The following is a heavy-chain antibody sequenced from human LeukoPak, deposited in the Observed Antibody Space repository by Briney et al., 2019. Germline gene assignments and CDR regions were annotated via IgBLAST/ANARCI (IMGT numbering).Heavy chain of an antibody. J-gene: IGHJ6*03. Sequence: PSETLSLTCTVSGSSINVYYWSWIRQSPGKGLEWIAYISYSGSTNYNPSLKSRVTMSVDTSKNQFSLKLSSVTAADTAVYYCARDKRVAVAGTYIYYYYMDVWGNGTTVTISS. CDR3: ARDKRVAVAGTYIYYYYMDV. D-gene: IGHD6-19*01. CDR1: GSSINVYY. V-gene: IGHV4-59*12. CDR2: ISYSGST.